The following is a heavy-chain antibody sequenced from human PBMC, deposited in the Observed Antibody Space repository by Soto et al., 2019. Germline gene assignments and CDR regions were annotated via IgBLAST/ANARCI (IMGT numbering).Heavy chain of an antibody. J-gene: IGHJ4*02. Sequence: PVGSLRLSCAASGFTFSSYAMSWVRQAPGKGLEWVSAISGSGGSTYYADSVKGRFTISRDNSKNTLYLQMNSLRAEDTAVYYWAKDRSDRYRSGWYDYWGQGTLVTVSS. CDR1: GFTFSSYA. CDR3: AKDRSDRYRSGWYDY. CDR2: ISGSGGST. D-gene: IGHD6-19*01. V-gene: IGHV3-23*01.